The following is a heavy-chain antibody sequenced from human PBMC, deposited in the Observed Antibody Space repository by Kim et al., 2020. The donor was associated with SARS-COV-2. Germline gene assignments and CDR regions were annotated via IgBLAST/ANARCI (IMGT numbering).Heavy chain of an antibody. CDR3: AKVSRRIVVVTHFDY. J-gene: IGHJ4*02. Sequence: GGSLRLSCAASGFTFSSYAMHWVRQAPGKGLEWVAVIWYDGSNKYYADSVKGRFTISRDNSKNTLYLQMNSLRAEDTAVYYCAKVSRRIVVVTHFDYWGQGTLVTVSS. V-gene: IGHV3-33*06. CDR1: GFTFSSYA. CDR2: IWYDGSNK. D-gene: IGHD3-22*01.